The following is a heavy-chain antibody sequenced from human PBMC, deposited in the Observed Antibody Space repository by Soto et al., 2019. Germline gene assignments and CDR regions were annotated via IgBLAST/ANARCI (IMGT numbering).Heavy chain of an antibody. J-gene: IGHJ6*02. CDR1: GFTFSSYG. D-gene: IGHD2-8*01. CDR3: ANLRGRYCTNGVCYKGVWDGMDV. CDR2: ISYDGSNK. V-gene: IGHV3-30*18. Sequence: GGSLRLSCAASGFTFSSYGMHWVRQAPGKGLEWVAVISYDGSNKYYADSVKGRFTISRDNSKNTLYLQRNSLRAEDTAVYYCANLRGRYCTNGVCYKGVWDGMDVWGQGTTVTVSS.